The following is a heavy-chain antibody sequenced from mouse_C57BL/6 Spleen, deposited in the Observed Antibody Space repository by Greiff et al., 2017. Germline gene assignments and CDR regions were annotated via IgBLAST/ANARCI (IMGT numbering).Heavy chain of an antibody. Sequence: EVQRVESEGGLVQPGSSMKLSCTASGFTFSDYYMAWVRQVPEKGLEWVANINYDGSSTYYLDPLKSRFIISRDNAKNILYLQRSSLKSEDTATYYCARVTTVDWYFDVWGTGTTVTVSS. CDR1: GFTFSDYY. CDR3: ARVTTVDWYFDV. D-gene: IGHD1-1*01. V-gene: IGHV5-16*01. CDR2: INYDGSST. J-gene: IGHJ1*03.